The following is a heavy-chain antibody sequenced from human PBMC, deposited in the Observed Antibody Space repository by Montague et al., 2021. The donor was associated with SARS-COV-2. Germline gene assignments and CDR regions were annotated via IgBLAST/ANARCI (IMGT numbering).Heavy chain of an antibody. V-gene: IGHV4-30-4*08. CDR2: IYSTGDT. CDR3: AREVVHVDVLTDIPKILYYGLDV. D-gene: IGHD2-21*02. J-gene: IGHJ6*02. CDR1: GGAINRGDYY. Sequence: TLSLTCTVSGGAINRGDYYWTWIRQPPGKGLEWIGNIYSTGDTSYSPSLKGRVGISLDTSKNQVSLNLRSVAAADTAMYYCAREVVHVDVLTDIPKILYYGLDVWGQGTTVVVSS.